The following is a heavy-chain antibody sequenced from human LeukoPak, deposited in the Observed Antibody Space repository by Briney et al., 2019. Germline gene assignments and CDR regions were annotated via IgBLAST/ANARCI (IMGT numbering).Heavy chain of an antibody. J-gene: IGHJ3*02. D-gene: IGHD2-15*01. CDR2: IYWNDDK. V-gene: IGHV2-5*01. CDR1: GFSLSTRGPG. Sequence: SGPTLLHPTPALTLTFTFSGFSLSTRGPGEGWIRQPPGKALEWLTLIYWNDDKRYSPSLKSRLTITKNTSKNQVVLTMTNMDPVDTATYYCAHRLVGKRAFDIWGQGTMVTVSS. CDR3: AHRLVGKRAFDI.